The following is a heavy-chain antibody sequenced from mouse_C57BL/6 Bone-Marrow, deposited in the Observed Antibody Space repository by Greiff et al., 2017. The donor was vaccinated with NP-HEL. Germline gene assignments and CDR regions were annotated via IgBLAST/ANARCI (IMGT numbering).Heavy chain of an antibody. CDR2: IRSKSNNYAT. J-gene: IGHJ3*01. D-gene: IGHD2-1*01. CDR1: GFSFNTYA. CDR3: VRHYGNYL. Sequence: EVKLMESGGGLVQPKGSLKLSCAASGFSFNTYAMNWVRQAPGKGLEWVARIRSKSNNYATYYADSVKDRFTISRDDSESMLYLQMNNLKTEDTAMYYCVRHYGNYLWGQGTLVTVSA. V-gene: IGHV10-1*01.